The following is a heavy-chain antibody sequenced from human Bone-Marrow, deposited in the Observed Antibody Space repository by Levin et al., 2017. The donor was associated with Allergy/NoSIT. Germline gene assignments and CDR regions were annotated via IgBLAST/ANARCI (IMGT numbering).Heavy chain of an antibody. D-gene: IGHD6-19*01. CDR3: ARSTSYTTDWYGSDH. CDR2: ITSSSSTT. Sequence: PGGSLRLSCAASGFTFSSYTMTWVRQAPGKGLEWISYITSSSSTTYYADSVQGRFTISRDNAKNSLYLQMNSLRDEDTAVYYCARSTSYTTDWYGSDHWGQGTLVTVSS. V-gene: IGHV3-48*02. J-gene: IGHJ4*02. CDR1: GFTFSSYT.